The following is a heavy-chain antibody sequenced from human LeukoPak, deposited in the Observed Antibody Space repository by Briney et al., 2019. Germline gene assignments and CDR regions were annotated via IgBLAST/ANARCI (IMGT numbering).Heavy chain of an antibody. J-gene: IGHJ3*02. V-gene: IGHV3-64*02. CDR1: GFTLNSFS. CDR2: INYKGGPT. Sequence: GGSLRLSCAASGFTLNSFSMHWVRQSPGRGLEYVSAINYKGGPTYYADSVKGRFTISRDNSKNTLYLQMASLRGEDMAVYYCAREGHSSGHCGAFDIWGQGTMVTVSS. CDR3: AREGHSSGHCGAFDI. D-gene: IGHD3-22*01.